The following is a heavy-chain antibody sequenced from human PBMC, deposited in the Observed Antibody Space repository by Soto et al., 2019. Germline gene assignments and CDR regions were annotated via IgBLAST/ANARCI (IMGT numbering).Heavy chain of an antibody. J-gene: IGHJ4*02. CDR1: GFTFSSYS. CDR2: ISGPGTNT. CDR3: VKGSGVHNWIKCSFDY. D-gene: IGHD1-1*01. V-gene: IGHV3-23*01. Sequence: EVQLLESGGGLVQPGGTLRLSCAASGFTFSSYSMNWVRQAPGKGLEWVSGISGPGTNTYYADSVRGRFTISSDNSKNTLYLDGNGLRDEDTSLFCCVKGSGVHNWIKCSFDYWGLGTLVTVSS.